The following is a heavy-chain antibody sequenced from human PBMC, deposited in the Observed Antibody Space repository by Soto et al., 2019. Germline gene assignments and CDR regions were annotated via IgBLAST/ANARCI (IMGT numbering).Heavy chain of an antibody. J-gene: IGHJ4*02. D-gene: IGHD3-22*01. CDR1: GGSVSSSSYY. CDR3: AASDGYWADS. Sequence: QVQLQESGPGLVKPTETLSLTCTVSGGSVSSSSYYWSWIRQPPGKGLEWIGYVDHSGSTSYNPSLKSRVTISVDTSKNQFSLRLSSVTAADTAVYYCAASDGYWADSWGQGTLVTVSP. CDR2: VDHSGST. V-gene: IGHV4-61*01.